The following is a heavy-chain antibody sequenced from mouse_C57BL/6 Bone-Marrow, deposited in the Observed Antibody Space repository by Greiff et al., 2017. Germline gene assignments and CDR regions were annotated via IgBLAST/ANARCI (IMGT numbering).Heavy chain of an antibody. D-gene: IGHD2-3*01. CDR1: GYTFTDYY. CDR3: ALYDGYYLYYAMDY. V-gene: IGHV1-19*01. CDR2: INPYNGGT. J-gene: IGHJ4*01. Sequence: VQLKQSGPVLVKPGASVKMSCKASGYTFTDYYMNWVKQSHGKSLEWIGVINPYNGGTSYNQKFKGKATLTVDKSSSTAYMELKSLTSEDSAVYYCALYDGYYLYYAMDYWGQGTSVTVSS.